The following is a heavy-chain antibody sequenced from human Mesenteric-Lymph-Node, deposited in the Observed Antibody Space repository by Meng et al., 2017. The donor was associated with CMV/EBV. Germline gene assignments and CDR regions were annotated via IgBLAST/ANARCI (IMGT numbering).Heavy chain of an antibody. Sequence: GVSLRLSCAVSGFTFSDAWMSWVRQAPGKGLEWVGRIKSKIDGETSDYAAPVKGRFTISRDDSNNNVYLQMNSLKIEDTAVYYCTPTGIAAVDPYFYFGMDVWGQGTTVTVSS. D-gene: IGHD6-13*01. J-gene: IGHJ6*02. CDR1: GFTFSDAW. V-gene: IGHV3-15*01. CDR2: IKSKIDGETS. CDR3: TPTGIAAVDPYFYFGMDV.